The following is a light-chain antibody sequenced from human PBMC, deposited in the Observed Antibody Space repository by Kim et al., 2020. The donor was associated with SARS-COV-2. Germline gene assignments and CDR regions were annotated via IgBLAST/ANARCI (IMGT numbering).Light chain of an antibody. Sequence: PGERATRSCGASQGVSSSYLAWYQQKPGLAPRLLIYDASSRATGIPDRFSGSGSGTDFTLTISRLEPEDFAVYYCQQYGSSPRTFGQGTKVDIK. CDR3: QQYGSSPRT. CDR1: QGVSSSY. J-gene: IGKJ1*01. V-gene: IGKV3D-20*01. CDR2: DAS.